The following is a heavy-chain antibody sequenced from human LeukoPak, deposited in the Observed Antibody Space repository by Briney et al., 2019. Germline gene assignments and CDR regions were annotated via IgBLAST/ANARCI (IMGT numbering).Heavy chain of an antibody. D-gene: IGHD1-26*01. CDR3: AKVWVPGPRGAFDF. J-gene: IGHJ4*02. CDR1: GFNIDNYA. Sequence: SLRLSYASSGFNIDNYAMYWVRQAAGELLEWVSGISWNSGILDYTESVKGRVTVSRDNAKNSLYLQMNSLRPEDTALYYCAKVWVPGPRGAFDFWGQGTLVTVSS. V-gene: IGHV3-9*01. CDR2: ISWNSGIL.